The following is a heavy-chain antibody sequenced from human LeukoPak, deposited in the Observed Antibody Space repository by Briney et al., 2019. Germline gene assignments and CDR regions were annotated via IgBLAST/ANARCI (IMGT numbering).Heavy chain of an antibody. J-gene: IGHJ4*02. CDR2: IYYSGTT. CDR1: GASISSYY. CDR3: ARFRGGYFDY. D-gene: IGHD3-10*01. Sequence: SETLSLTCTVSGASISSYYWSWIRQPPGKGLEWIGYIYYSGTTKYNPSLKSRVTISIDTSKNQFSLKVNSVTAADTAVYYCARFRGGYFDYWGQGTLVTVSS. V-gene: IGHV4-59*01.